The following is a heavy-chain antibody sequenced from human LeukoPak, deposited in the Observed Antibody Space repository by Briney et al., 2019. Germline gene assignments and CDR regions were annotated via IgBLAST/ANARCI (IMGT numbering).Heavy chain of an antibody. CDR2: INTNTGNP. V-gene: IGHV7-4-1*02. CDR3: ARDRPVPYYYDSSGPRFDP. J-gene: IGHJ5*02. CDR1: GYTFSSYA. Sequence: ASVKVSCKASGYTFSSYAMNWVRQAPGQGLEWMGWINTNTGNPTYAQGFTGRFVFSLGTSVSTAYLQISSLKAEDTAVYYCARDRPVPYYYDSSGPRFDPWGQGTLVTVSS. D-gene: IGHD3-22*01.